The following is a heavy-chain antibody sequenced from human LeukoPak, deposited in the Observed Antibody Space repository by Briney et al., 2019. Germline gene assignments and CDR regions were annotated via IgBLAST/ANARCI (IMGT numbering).Heavy chain of an antibody. D-gene: IGHD3-9*01. J-gene: IGHJ4*02. CDR2: INHSGST. V-gene: IGHV4-34*01. Sequence: PSETLSLTCAVYGGSFSGYYWSWIRQPPGKGLEWIGEINHSGSTNYNPSLKSRVTISVDTSKNQFSLKLSSVTAADTAVYYCARTPQGDNYFDYWGQGHLVTVSS. CDR3: ARTPQGDNYFDY. CDR1: GGSFSGYY.